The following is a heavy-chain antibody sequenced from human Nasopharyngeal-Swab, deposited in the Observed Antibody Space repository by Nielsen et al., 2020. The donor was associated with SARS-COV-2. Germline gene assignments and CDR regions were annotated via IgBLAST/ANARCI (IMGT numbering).Heavy chain of an antibody. Sequence: ESPKTLRSASGIIFSASARHCVRQASGKGLEWVGRIGDKDHNYATTYGASVQGRFTISRDDSKNTAFLQMDSLKTEDTTLYYCTTDFYFDYWGQGTLVTVSS. V-gene: IGHV3-73*01. J-gene: IGHJ4*02. CDR2: IGDKDHNYAT. CDR3: TTDFYFDY. CDR1: GIIFSASA.